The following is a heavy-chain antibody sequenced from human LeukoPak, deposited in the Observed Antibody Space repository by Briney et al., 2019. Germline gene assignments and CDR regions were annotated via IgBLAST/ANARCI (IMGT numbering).Heavy chain of an antibody. CDR3: AKDLTYSSSWYNDY. D-gene: IGHD6-13*01. Sequence: GGSLRLSCAASGFTFDDYAMHWVRQAPGKGLEWVSGISWNSGSIGYADPVKGRFTISRDNAKNSLYLQMNSLRAEDTALYYCAKDLTYSSSWYNDYWGQGTLVTVSS. J-gene: IGHJ4*02. V-gene: IGHV3-9*01. CDR1: GFTFDDYA. CDR2: ISWNSGSI.